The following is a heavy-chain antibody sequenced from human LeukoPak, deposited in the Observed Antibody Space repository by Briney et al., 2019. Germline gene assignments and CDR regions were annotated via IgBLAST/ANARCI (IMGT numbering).Heavy chain of an antibody. CDR1: GFTFSSYA. J-gene: IGHJ4*02. V-gene: IGHV3-23*01. Sequence: GGSLRLSCAASGFTFSSYAMSWVRQAPGKGLEWVSTISGSGGSTYYADSVKGRFTISRDNSKNTLYLQMSSLRAEDTAVYYCAKDKSVRYSGSFTYGDYFDYWGQGTLVTVSS. CDR3: AKDKSVRYSGSFTYGDYFDY. D-gene: IGHD1-26*01. CDR2: ISGSGGST.